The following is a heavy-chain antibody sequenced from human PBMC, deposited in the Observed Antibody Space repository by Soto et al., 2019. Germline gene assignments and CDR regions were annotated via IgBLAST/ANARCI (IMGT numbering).Heavy chain of an antibody. Sequence: EVQLVESGGGLVKPGGSLRLSCAASGFSFSSVWMSWVRQAPGKGLEWVGRIKSKADGGTTEYAAPVKGRFTLSRDDSKNTLYLQMNSLKTEDTAVFYCTTLGLIVRADVDSWGQGTLVTVSS. V-gene: IGHV3-15*01. CDR1: GFSFSSVW. CDR3: TTLGLIVRADVDS. CDR2: IKSKADGGTT. D-gene: IGHD3-16*02. J-gene: IGHJ4*02.